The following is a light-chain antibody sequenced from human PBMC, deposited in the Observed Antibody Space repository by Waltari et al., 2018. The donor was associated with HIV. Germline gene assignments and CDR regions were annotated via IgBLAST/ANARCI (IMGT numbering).Light chain of an antibody. CDR1: SSNIGSNY. Sequence: QSVLTQPPSASGTPGQRVTISCSGSSSNIGSNYVYWYQQLPGTAPKLLIYRNNQRPSGVPDRFSGSKSGTSASLASSGLRAEDEADYYCAAWDASLSAVVFGGGTKLTVL. CDR2: RNN. J-gene: IGLJ2*01. V-gene: IGLV1-47*01. CDR3: AAWDASLSAVV.